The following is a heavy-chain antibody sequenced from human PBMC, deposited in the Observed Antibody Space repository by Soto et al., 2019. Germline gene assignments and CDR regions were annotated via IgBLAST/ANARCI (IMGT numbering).Heavy chain of an antibody. Sequence: GESLKISCKGSGYSFTSYWIGWVRQMPGKGLEWMGIIYPGDSDTRYSPSFQGQVTISADKSISTAYLQWSSLKASDTAMYYCARQTYYYDSSGYYPFDYWGQGTLVTVSS. J-gene: IGHJ4*02. CDR1: GYSFTSYW. CDR2: IYPGDSDT. D-gene: IGHD3-22*01. V-gene: IGHV5-51*01. CDR3: ARQTYYYDSSGYYPFDY.